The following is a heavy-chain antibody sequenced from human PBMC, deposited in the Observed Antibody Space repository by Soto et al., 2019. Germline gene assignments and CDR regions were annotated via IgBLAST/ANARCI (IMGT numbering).Heavy chain of an antibody. CDR3: ATVGAAAANYGLDV. J-gene: IGHJ6*02. V-gene: IGHV1-2*02. CDR1: GYTFRGYY. Sequence: GASVKVSCKASGYTFRGYYIHWVRQAPGQGPEWMGWINPNNGDTKYAQKFQGRVTMTRDMSISTLYMNLTRLTSQDTAVYYCATVGAAAANYGLDVWGQGTTVTV. D-gene: IGHD6-13*01. CDR2: INPNNGDT.